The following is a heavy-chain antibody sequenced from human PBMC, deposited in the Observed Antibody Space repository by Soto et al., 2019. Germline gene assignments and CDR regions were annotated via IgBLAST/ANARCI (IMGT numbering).Heavy chain of an antibody. J-gene: IGHJ4*02. CDR2: ISYDGSNK. D-gene: IGHD3-10*01. V-gene: IGHV3-30-3*01. CDR1: GFTFSSYA. Sequence: PGGSLRLSCAASGFTFSSYAMHWVRQAPGKGLEWVAVISYDGSNKYYADSVKGRFTISRDNSKNTLYLQMNSLRAEDTAVYYCARAPHLLWFGDALYPYWGQGTLVTVSS. CDR3: ARAPHLLWFGDALYPY.